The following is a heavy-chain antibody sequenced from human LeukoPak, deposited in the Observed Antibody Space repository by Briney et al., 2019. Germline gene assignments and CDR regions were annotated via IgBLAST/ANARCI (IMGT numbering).Heavy chain of an antibody. J-gene: IGHJ6*03. V-gene: IGHV1-69*13. Sequence: SVKVSCKASGGTFSSYAISWVRQAPGQGLEWMGGIIPIFGTTNYAQKFQGRVTITADESTSTAYMELSSLRSEDTAVYYCARGRYYDSGTYWGHYYYFYMDVWGKGTTVTVSS. CDR2: IIPIFGTT. CDR1: GGTFSSYA. D-gene: IGHD3-22*01. CDR3: ARGRYYDSGTYWGHYYYFYMDV.